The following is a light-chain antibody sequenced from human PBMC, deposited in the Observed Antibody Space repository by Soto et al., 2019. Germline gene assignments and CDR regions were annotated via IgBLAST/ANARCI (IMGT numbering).Light chain of an antibody. CDR2: LGF. CDR3: MQALETPLT. V-gene: IGKV2-28*01. Sequence: DIVMTQSPLSLPVTPGEPASMSGRSNQSFLHSNGYNYLDWYLQKPGQSPRLLIYLGFDRASGVPVRFSGSGSGTDFTLTISRVEADDVGVYFCMQALETPLTFGPGTKWIS. J-gene: IGKJ3*01. CDR1: QSFLHSNGYNY.